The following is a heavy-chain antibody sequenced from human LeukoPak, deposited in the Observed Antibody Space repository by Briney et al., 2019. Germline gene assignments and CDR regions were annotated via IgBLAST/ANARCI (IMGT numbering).Heavy chain of an antibody. Sequence: GESLKISCKGSGYSFTSYWIGWVRQMPGKGLEWMGIIYPGDSDTRYSPSFQGQVTISADKSISTAYLQWSSLKASDTAMYYCARHRGRAAALTTLYYYYGMDVWGQGTTVTVSS. V-gene: IGHV5-51*01. J-gene: IGHJ6*02. CDR3: ARHRGRAAALTTLYYYYGMDV. D-gene: IGHD6-13*01. CDR2: IYPGDSDT. CDR1: GYSFTSYW.